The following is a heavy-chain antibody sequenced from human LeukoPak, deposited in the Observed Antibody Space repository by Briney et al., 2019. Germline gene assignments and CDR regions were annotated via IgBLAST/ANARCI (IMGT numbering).Heavy chain of an antibody. V-gene: IGHV4-59*01. J-gene: IGHJ6*02. CDR3: ARESTPHYYYYGMDV. CDR2: IYYSGST. Sequence: SETLSLTCTVSGGSISSYYWSWIRQPPGKGLEWIGYIYYSGSTNYNPSLKRRVTISVDTSKNQFSLKLSSVTAADTAVYYCARESTPHYYYYGMDVWGQGTTVTVSS. CDR1: GGSISSYY. D-gene: IGHD4-23*01.